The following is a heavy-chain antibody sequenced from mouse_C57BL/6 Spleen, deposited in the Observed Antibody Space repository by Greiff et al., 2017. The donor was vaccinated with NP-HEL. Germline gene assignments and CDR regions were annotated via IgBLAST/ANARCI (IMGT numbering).Heavy chain of an antibody. CDR3: ARLLWDFYAMDY. J-gene: IGHJ4*01. D-gene: IGHD4-1*01. V-gene: IGHV5-12*01. Sequence: DVKLVESGGGLVQPGGSLKLSCAASGFTFSDYYMYWVRQTPEKRLEWVAYISNGGGSTYYPDTVKGRFTISRDNAKNTLYLQMSRLKSEDTAMYYCARLLWDFYAMDYWGQGTSVTVSS. CDR2: ISNGGGST. CDR1: GFTFSDYY.